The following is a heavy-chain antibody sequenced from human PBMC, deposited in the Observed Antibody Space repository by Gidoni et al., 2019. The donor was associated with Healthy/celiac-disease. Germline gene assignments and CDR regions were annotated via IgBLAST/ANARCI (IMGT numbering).Heavy chain of an antibody. CDR3: ARGLNYVWGSYRSKVGYYFDY. D-gene: IGHD3-16*02. J-gene: IGHJ4*02. CDR2: INHSGST. V-gene: IGHV4-34*01. Sequence: GLEWIGEINHSGSTNYNPSLKSRVTISVDTSKNKFSLKLSSVTAADTAVYYCARGLNYVWGSYRSKVGYYFDYWGQGTLVTVSS.